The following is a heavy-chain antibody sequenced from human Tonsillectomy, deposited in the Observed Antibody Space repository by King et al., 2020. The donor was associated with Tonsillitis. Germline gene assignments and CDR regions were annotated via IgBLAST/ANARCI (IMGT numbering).Heavy chain of an antibody. Sequence: VQLVESGGGLVQPGGSLRLSCAASGFTFSSYAMSWVRQAPGKGLEWVSAISGSGGSTYYADSVKGRFTISRDNSKNTLYLQMNSLRAEDTDVYYCANSPLWRNWCPQSFDYWGQGTLVTVSS. D-gene: IGHD1-20*01. CDR3: ANSPLWRNWCPQSFDY. V-gene: IGHV3-23*04. CDR1: GFTFSSYA. CDR2: ISGSGGST. J-gene: IGHJ4*02.